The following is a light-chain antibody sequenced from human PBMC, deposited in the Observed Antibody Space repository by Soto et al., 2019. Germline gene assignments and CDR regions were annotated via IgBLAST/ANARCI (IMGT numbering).Light chain of an antibody. J-gene: IGLJ1*01. CDR1: SSDVGSYNY. CDR3: SSYTSSSTL. CDR2: EVS. Sequence: QSVLTQPASVSGSPGQWITISCTGTSSDVGSYNYVSWYQQHPGKAPKLMIYEVSDRPSGISSRFSGSKSGNTASLTISGLQTEDEADYYCSSYTSSSTLFGTGTKVTV. V-gene: IGLV2-14*01.